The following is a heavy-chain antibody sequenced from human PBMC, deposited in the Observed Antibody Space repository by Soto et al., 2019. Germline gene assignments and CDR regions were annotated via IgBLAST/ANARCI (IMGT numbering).Heavy chain of an antibody. V-gene: IGHV4-30-2*01. CDR1: GGSISSGGYS. CDR2: IYHSGST. CDR3: AGGRYPIGADY. Sequence: SETLSLTCAVSGGSISSGGYSWSWIRQPPGKGLEWIGYIYHSGSTYYNPSLKSRVTISVDRSKNQFSLKLSSVTAADTAVYYCAGGRYPIGADYWGQGTLVTVSS. J-gene: IGHJ4*02. D-gene: IGHD1-1*01.